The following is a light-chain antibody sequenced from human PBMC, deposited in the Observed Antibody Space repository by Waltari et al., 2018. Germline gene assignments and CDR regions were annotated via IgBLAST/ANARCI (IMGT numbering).Light chain of an antibody. Sequence: EIVMTQSPATLSVSPGERVTLSYRASESISDSLAWYQFKPGQAPRLVIYDSSTRATDFPARFSGSGSGTEFTLTISSLQSEDFAVYFCQQYKHWPPYSFGQGTKLEIK. V-gene: IGKV3-15*01. J-gene: IGKJ2*03. CDR2: DSS. CDR3: QQYKHWPPYS. CDR1: ESISDS.